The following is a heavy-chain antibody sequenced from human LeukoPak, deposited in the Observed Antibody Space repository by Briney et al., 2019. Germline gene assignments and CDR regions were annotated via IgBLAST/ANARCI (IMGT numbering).Heavy chain of an antibody. D-gene: IGHD3-16*01. CDR1: GGSISSYY. CDR3: ARGSRGGYNWFDP. J-gene: IGHJ5*02. CDR2: IHYSGST. Sequence: SETLSLTCTVSGGSISSYYWSWIRQSPGKGLEWIEYIHYSGSTNYNPSLKSRVTISVDTSKNQFSLRLNSVTAADTALYYCARGSRGGYNWFDPWGQGTLVIVSS. V-gene: IGHV4-59*01.